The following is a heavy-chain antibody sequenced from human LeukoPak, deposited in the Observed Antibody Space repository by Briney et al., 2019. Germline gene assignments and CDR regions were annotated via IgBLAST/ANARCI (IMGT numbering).Heavy chain of an antibody. Sequence: PGGSLRLSCAASGFTFNTYEMNWVRQAPGKGLEWVSYISSGGSSIYYADSVKGRLTISRDNAKNSLYLQMNSLRAEDTAVYYCARRQFYYYGMDVWGQGTTVTVSS. CDR3: ARRQFYYYGMDV. V-gene: IGHV3-48*03. CDR2: ISSGGSSI. CDR1: GFTFNTYE. J-gene: IGHJ6*02. D-gene: IGHD5-24*01.